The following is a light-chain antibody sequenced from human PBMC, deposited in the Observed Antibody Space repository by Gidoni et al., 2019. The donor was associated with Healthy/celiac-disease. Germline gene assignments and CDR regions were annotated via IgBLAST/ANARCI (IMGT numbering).Light chain of an antibody. V-gene: IGKV1-33*01. CDR3: QQYDNLPPFT. CDR1: QAISNY. CDR2: DAS. Sequence: DIQMTQSPSSLSASVGDRVTITCQASQAISNYLNWYQQKPGKATKLLIYDASKLETGVPSRISGSGSGTDFTFTISSLQPEDIVTYYCQQYDNLPPFTFGPGTKVEIK. J-gene: IGKJ3*01.